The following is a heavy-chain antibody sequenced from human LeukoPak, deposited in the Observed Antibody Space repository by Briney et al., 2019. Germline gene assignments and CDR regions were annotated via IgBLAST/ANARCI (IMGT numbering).Heavy chain of an antibody. Sequence: SETVSLTCTVSGNSISSCSYYWVWIRQPPGKGLEWIGSINYYGKTYYNPSVKSRVTISVDTSKNQFSLMVRSVTAADTAVYYCGRSAGFVHFDHWGQGTLVTVTS. CDR2: INYYGKT. J-gene: IGHJ4*02. CDR3: GRSAGFVHFDH. D-gene: IGHD3-16*01. CDR1: GNSISSCSYY. V-gene: IGHV4-39*07.